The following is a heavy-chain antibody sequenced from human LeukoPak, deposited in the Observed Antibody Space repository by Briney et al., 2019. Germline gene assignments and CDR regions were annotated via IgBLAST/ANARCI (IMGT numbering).Heavy chain of an antibody. Sequence: SETLSLTCTVSGGSISSYYWSWIRQPPGKGPEWIGYIYYSGSTNYNPSLKSRVTISVDTSKNQFSLKLSSVTAADTAVYYCARVSGSHYDAFDIWGQGTMVTVSS. CDR1: GGSISSYY. V-gene: IGHV4-59*01. J-gene: IGHJ3*02. D-gene: IGHD1-26*01. CDR3: ARVSGSHYDAFDI. CDR2: IYYSGST.